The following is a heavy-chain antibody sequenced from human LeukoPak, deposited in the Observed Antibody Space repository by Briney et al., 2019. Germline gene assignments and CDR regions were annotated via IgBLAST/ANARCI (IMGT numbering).Heavy chain of an antibody. D-gene: IGHD4-11*01. V-gene: IGHV1-69-2*01. CDR2: VDPEDGET. CDR3: ATGPHHDYSKS. J-gene: IGHJ4*02. CDR1: GYTFTDYY. Sequence: GASVKVSCKASGYTFTDYYMHWVQQAPGKGLEWMGRVDPEDGETIYAEKFQGRVTITADTSTDTAYMELSSLRSEDTAVYYCATGPHHDYSKSWGQGTLVTVSS.